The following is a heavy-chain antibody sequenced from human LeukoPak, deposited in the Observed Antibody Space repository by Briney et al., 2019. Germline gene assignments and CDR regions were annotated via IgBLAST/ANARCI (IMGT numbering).Heavy chain of an antibody. J-gene: IGHJ6*02. CDR2: ISTYNGNT. D-gene: IGHD2-21*01. CDR1: GYTFTSYG. V-gene: IGHV1-18*01. CDR3: ARGGGGGTYYYFGMDV. Sequence: GASVKVSFKAFGYTFTSYGISWVRQAPGQGLEWMGWISTYNGNTNYAQNLQGRVTMTSDTSTSTAYMELRSLRSDDTAVYYCARGGGGGTYYYFGMDVWGQGTTVTVSS.